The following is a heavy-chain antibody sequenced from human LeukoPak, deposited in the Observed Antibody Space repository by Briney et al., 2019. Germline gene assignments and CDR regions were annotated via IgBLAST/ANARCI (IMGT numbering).Heavy chain of an antibody. J-gene: IGHJ5*02. CDR1: GFTFSSYA. D-gene: IGHD3-3*01. CDR3: AKDGYDFWSGVGGWFDP. Sequence: GGSLSLSCAASGFTFSSYAMSWVRQAPGKGLEWVSAISGSGGSTYYADSVKGRFTISRDNSKNTLYLQMNSLRAEDTAVYYCAKDGYDFWSGVGGWFDPWGQGTLVTVSS. CDR2: ISGSGGST. V-gene: IGHV3-23*01.